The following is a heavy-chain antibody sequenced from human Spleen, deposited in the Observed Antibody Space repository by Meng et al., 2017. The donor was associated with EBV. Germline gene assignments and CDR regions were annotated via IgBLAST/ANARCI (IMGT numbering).Heavy chain of an antibody. Sequence: QVQRQQWGAGLLKPSETLSLTCAIYGEVLSGYYWTWIRQPPGKGLEWIGEINHSGSTNYNPSLKSRVTISVDTSKNQFSLKLNSVTAADTAVYYCARWAGGVCFYCDYWGQGTLVTVSS. CDR2: INHSGST. D-gene: IGHD2-8*02. CDR3: ARWAGGVCFYCDY. CDR1: GEVLSGYY. J-gene: IGHJ4*02. V-gene: IGHV4-34*01.